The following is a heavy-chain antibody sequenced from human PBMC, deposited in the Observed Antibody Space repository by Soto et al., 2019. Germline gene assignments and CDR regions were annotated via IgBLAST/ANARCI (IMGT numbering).Heavy chain of an antibody. D-gene: IGHD3-10*02. CDR2: INAGNGNT. Sequence: QVQLVQSGAEVKKPGASVKVSCKASGYTFTSYAMHWVRQAPGQRLEWMGWINAGNGNTKYSQKIQGRVTITRDTSASTAYLELSSLRSEDPAVYYCARAVFGEPLIYCGMDVWGQGTTVTVSS. J-gene: IGHJ6*02. CDR1: GYTFTSYA. V-gene: IGHV1-3*01. CDR3: ARAVFGEPLIYCGMDV.